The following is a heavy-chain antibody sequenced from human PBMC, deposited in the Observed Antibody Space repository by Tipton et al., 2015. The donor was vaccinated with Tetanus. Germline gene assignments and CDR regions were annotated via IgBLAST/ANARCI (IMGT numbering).Heavy chain of an antibody. V-gene: IGHV3-11*01. CDR2: ISGSGDSI. J-gene: IGHJ5*01. D-gene: IGHD6-13*01. CDR3: AKDISISSSSWFDY. Sequence: SLRLSCAASGFALVDYMTWIRQAPGKGLEWVSYISGSGDSIFYEDSVKGRFTISRDNAKNSLYLQMNSLRAEDTALYYCAKDISISSSSWFDYWGQGTLVTVSS. CDR1: GFALVDY.